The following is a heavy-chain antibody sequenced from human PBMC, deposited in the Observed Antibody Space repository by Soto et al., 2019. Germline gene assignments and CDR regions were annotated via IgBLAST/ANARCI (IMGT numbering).Heavy chain of an antibody. V-gene: IGHV3-33*01. J-gene: IGHJ4*02. CDR3: ARDSSSGYNDY. Sequence: GGSLRLSCAASGFTFSSYGMHWVRQAPGKGLEWVAVIWYDGSNKYYADSVKGRFTISRDNSKNTLYLQMNSLRAEDTAVYYCARDSSSGYNDYLGQPTPVTVSS. D-gene: IGHD3-22*01. CDR1: GFTFSSYG. CDR2: IWYDGSNK.